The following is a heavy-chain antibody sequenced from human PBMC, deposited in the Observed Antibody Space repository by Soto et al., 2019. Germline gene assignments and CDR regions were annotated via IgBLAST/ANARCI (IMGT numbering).Heavy chain of an antibody. CDR1: GASIGSGTYY. Sequence: QVQLQESGPGLVKPSQTLSLTCTVSGASIGSGTYYWHWIRQHPGKGLGWIGWLSHSGGTYYNPSLRSRMPISVATSKDQFSLRLTSVTAEDTAVYYCARGTRPDTRFGESIFDFWGQGTLVTVSS. D-gene: IGHD3-10*01. J-gene: IGHJ4*02. V-gene: IGHV4-31*03. CDR2: LSHSGGT. CDR3: ARGTRPDTRFGESIFDF.